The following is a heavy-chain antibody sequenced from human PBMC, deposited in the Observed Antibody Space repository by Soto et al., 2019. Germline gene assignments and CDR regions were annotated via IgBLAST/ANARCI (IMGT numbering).Heavy chain of an antibody. D-gene: IGHD1-26*01. J-gene: IGHJ5*01. V-gene: IGHV6-1*01. CDR3: TRALSGSYDS. Sequence: PSQTLSLTCAISGDSVSSKSAAWNWIRQSPSRGLEWLGRTYYRSKWSTDYAVSVKSRITINPDTSKNQLSLHLNSVTPEDTAVYYCTRALSGSYDSWGQGTLVTVSS. CDR1: GDSVSSKSAA. CDR2: TYYRSKWST.